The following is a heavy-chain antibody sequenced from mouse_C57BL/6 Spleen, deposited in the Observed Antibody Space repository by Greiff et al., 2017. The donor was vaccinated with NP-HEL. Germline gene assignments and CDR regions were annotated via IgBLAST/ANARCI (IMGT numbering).Heavy chain of an antibody. D-gene: IGHD4-1*01. Sequence: QVQLQQSDAELVKPGASVKISCKVSGYTFTDYTIHWMKQRPEQGLEWIGYIYPSDGSTKYNEKFKGTATLTADKPSSTAYMPLNTLTSADSAVYFCGRRNWDGYAKDYWGQGTTVTVSS. J-gene: IGHJ4*01. CDR1: GYTFTDYT. V-gene: IGHV1-78*01. CDR2: IYPSDGST. CDR3: GRRNWDGYAKDY.